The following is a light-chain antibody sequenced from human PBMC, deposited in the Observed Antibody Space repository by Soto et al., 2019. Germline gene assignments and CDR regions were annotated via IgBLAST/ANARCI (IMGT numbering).Light chain of an antibody. CDR1: SSNIGSHV. J-gene: IGLJ3*02. CDR3: AVWDDSLDGWV. CDR2: NNN. Sequence: QSVLTQPPSASGTPGQRVTISCSGSSSNIGSHVVYWYQQLAGTAPKLLMYNNNQRPSGVPDRLSGSKSGTSASLAISGLQSEDEADYYWAVWDDSLDGWVFGGGTKLTVL. V-gene: IGLV1-44*01.